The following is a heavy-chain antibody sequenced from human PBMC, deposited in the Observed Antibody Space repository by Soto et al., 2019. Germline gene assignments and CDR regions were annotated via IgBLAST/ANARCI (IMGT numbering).Heavy chain of an antibody. CDR1: GFTFSSYG. V-gene: IGHV3-33*01. CDR3: ARELIAAAGTLFGLDV. J-gene: IGHJ6*02. CDR2: IWYDGSNK. D-gene: IGHD6-13*01. Sequence: QVQLVESGGGVVQPGRSLRLSCAASGFTFSSYGMHWVRQAPGKGLEWVAVIWYDGSNKYYADSVKGRFTISRDNSTNRLYLQMNSLRAEDTAVYYCARELIAAAGTLFGLDVWGQGTTVTVSS.